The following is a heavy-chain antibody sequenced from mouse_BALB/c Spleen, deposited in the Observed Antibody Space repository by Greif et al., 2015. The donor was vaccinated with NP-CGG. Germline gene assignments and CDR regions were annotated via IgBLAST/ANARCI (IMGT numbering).Heavy chain of an antibody. D-gene: IGHD1-1*01. CDR3: TVVAAMDY. V-gene: IGHV10-1*02. J-gene: IGHJ4*01. Sequence: EVQLVESGGGLVQPKGPLKLSCAASGFTFNTYAMNWVRQAPGKGLEWVARIRSKSNNYATYYADSVKDRFTISRDDSQSMLYLQMNNLKTEDTAMYYCTVVAAMDYWGQGTSVTVSA. CDR2: IRSKSNNYAT. CDR1: GFTFNTYA.